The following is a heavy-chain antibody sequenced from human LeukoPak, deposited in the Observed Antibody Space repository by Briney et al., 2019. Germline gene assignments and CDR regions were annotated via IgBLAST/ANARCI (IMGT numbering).Heavy chain of an antibody. D-gene: IGHD5-12*01. Sequence: SQTLSLTCTVSGGSISSGGYYWSWIRQHPGKGLEWIGYIYYSGSTYYNPSLKSRVTISVDTSKNQFSLKLDSVTAADTAVYYCARAIVAWFDPWGQGTLVTVSS. V-gene: IGHV4-31*03. CDR3: ARAIVAWFDP. CDR1: GGSISSGGYY. CDR2: IYYSGST. J-gene: IGHJ5*02.